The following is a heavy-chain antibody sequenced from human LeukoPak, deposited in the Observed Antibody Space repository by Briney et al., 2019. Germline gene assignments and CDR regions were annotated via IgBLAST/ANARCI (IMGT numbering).Heavy chain of an antibody. CDR1: GFTVNNNY. CDR2: IYSGHST. V-gene: IGHV3-66*02. Sequence: GGSLRLSCAASGFTVNNNYMTWVRQAPGKGLEWVSVIYSGHSTYYADSVKGRFTISRDNSKNTLYLQMSSLRTEDTAVYYCARGFGELLSRGWFGPWGQGTLVTVSS. D-gene: IGHD3-10*01. CDR3: ARGFGELLSRGWFGP. J-gene: IGHJ5*02.